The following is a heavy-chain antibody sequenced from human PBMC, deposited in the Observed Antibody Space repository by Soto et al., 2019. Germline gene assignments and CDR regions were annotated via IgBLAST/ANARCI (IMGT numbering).Heavy chain of an antibody. Sequence: GGSLRLSCAASGFTFSSYAMSWVRQAPGKGLDWVSVISGSGENTYYADSVKGRFTISRDNSKNTLYLQMNSLRAEDTAVYYCTRDRRIPGMAVAGSGNFQHWGQGTLVTVSS. CDR2: ISGSGENT. CDR1: GFTFSSYA. V-gene: IGHV3-23*01. D-gene: IGHD6-19*01. CDR3: TRDRRIPGMAVAGSGNFQH. J-gene: IGHJ1*01.